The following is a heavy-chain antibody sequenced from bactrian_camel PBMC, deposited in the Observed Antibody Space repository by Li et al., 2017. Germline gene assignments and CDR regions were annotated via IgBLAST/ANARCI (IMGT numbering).Heavy chain of an antibody. V-gene: IGHV3S40*01. CDR2: IRRSGGET. Sequence: VQLVESGGGSVQAGGSLRLSCSYTRRPNYVTWFRQGPGNGREGVAGIRRSGGETWYAGSVKGRFTISQDSARNTVYLQMDNLQPEDTATYYCAEGRGSRGEHCYSLNYWGQGTQVTVS. D-gene: IGHD6*01. CDR1: YTRRPNY. J-gene: IGHJ4*01. CDR3: AEGRGSRGEHCYSLNY.